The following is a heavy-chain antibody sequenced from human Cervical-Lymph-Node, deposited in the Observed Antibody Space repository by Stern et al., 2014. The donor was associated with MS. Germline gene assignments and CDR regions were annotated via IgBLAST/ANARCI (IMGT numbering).Heavy chain of an antibody. J-gene: IGHJ4*02. CDR2: INEDGSTK. V-gene: IGHV3-74*01. CDR1: EFTFRTYW. Sequence: EVQLVESGGGLVQPGGSLRLSCADSEFTFRTYWMHWVRQVPGKGLMWVSRINEDGSTKNYAESVKGRFTISRDNGRNTLYLQMNSLRAEDTAVYYCARDLSGRDDSWGQGTLVTVSS. CDR3: ARDLSGRDDS. D-gene: IGHD1-26*01.